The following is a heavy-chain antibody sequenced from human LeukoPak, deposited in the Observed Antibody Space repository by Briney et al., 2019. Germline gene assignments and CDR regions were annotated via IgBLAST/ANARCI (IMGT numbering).Heavy chain of an antibody. D-gene: IGHD5-24*01. J-gene: IGHJ4*02. CDR3: AREATRGEGDY. V-gene: IGHV3-53*01. CDR1: GFTFRNYA. CDR2: IYSGGST. Sequence: GGSLRLSCAASGFTFRNYAMTWVRQAPGKGLEWVSVIYSGGSTYYADSVKGRFTISRDNSKNTLYLQMNSLRAEDTAVYYCAREATRGEGDYWGQGTLVTVSS.